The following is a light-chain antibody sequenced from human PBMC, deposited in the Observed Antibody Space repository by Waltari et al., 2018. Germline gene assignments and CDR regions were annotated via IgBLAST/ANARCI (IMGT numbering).Light chain of an antibody. J-gene: IGLJ2*01. CDR1: SSDLGPYNY. V-gene: IGLV2-14*03. CDR3: NSYLTSTSSVI. CDR2: DVS. Sequence: QSALSQPASVSASPGQSITISCTETSSDLGPYNYASWYQQPPGKAPKLVIYDVSQRPSGVSNRFSGSKSGNTASLTISGLQAEDEADYYCNSYLTSTSSVIFGGGTKLTVL.